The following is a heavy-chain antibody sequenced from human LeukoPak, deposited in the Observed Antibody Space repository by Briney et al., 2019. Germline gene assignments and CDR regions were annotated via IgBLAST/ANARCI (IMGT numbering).Heavy chain of an antibody. Sequence: SETLSLTCTVSGGSISSYYWSWIRQPPGKGLEGIGYIYYSGSTNYNPSLKSRVTMSVDTSKNQFSLKLSSVTAADTAVYYCARDLIHGNYFDYWGQGTLVTVSS. D-gene: IGHD2-8*01. CDR1: GGSISSYY. V-gene: IGHV4-59*12. CDR2: IYYSGST. J-gene: IGHJ4*02. CDR3: ARDLIHGNYFDY.